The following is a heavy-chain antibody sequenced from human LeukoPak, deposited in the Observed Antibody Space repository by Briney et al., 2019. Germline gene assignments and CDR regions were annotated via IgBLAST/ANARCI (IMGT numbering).Heavy chain of an antibody. Sequence: PGGSLRLSCAASGFTFSSYSMNWVRQAPGKGLEWVSSISSSSSYIYYADSVKGRFTISRDNAKNTLYLQMNSLRAEDTAVYYCAKYPGYCSGGSCPNWFDPWGQGTLVTVSS. V-gene: IGHV3-21*04. CDR1: GFTFSSYS. CDR2: ISSSSSYI. D-gene: IGHD2-15*01. CDR3: AKYPGYCSGGSCPNWFDP. J-gene: IGHJ5*02.